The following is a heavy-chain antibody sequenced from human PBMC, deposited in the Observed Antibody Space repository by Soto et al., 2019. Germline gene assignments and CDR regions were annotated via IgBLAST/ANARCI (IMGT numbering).Heavy chain of an antibody. D-gene: IGHD6-13*01. CDR3: AKYRRTAAEGYTLDL. Sequence: SETLSLTCTVSGDSINNYYWSWIRQPPGKRLEWIGYIYYTGSTTYNPSLESRVTMSVDTSKNQFSLNLRSVNAADTAVYYCAKYRRTAAEGYTLDLWGRGTLVTVSS. CDR1: GDSINNYY. V-gene: IGHV4-59*01. CDR2: IYYTGST. J-gene: IGHJ5*02.